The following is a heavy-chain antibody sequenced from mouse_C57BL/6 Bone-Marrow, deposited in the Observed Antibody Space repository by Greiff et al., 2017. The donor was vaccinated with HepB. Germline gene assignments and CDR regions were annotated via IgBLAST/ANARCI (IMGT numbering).Heavy chain of an antibody. CDR2: ISSGGDYI. CDR3: TRDPVTTVGYFDY. D-gene: IGHD1-1*01. V-gene: IGHV5-9-1*02. Sequence: DVHLVESGEGLVKPGGSLKLSCAASGFTFSSYAMSWVRQTPEKRLEWVAYISSGGDYIYYADTVKGRFTISRDNARNTLYLQMSSLKSEDTAMYYCTRDPVTTVGYFDYWGQGTTLTVSS. CDR1: GFTFSSYA. J-gene: IGHJ2*01.